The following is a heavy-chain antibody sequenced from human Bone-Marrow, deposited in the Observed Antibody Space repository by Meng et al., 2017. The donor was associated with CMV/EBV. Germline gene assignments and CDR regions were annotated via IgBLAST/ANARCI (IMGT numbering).Heavy chain of an antibody. J-gene: IGHJ6*02. CDR2: INSDGSST. V-gene: IGHV3-74*01. Sequence: GESLKISCAASGFTFSSYWMHWVRQAPGKGLVWVSRINSDGSSTSYADSVKGRFTISRDNAKNTLYLQMNSLRAEDTAVYYCVRVRDYGMDVWGQGTTVTVSS. CDR3: VRVRDYGMDV. CDR1: GFTFSSYW.